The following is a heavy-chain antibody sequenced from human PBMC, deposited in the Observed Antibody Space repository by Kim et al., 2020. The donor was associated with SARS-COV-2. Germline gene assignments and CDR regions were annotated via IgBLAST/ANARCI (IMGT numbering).Heavy chain of an antibody. D-gene: IGHD6-13*01. Sequence: SRVPISVDTSKNQFSLKLSSVTAADTAVYYCARVMGIAAAGNYYYYGMDVWGQGTTVTVSS. J-gene: IGHJ6*02. CDR3: ARVMGIAAAGNYYYYGMDV. V-gene: IGHV4-39*07.